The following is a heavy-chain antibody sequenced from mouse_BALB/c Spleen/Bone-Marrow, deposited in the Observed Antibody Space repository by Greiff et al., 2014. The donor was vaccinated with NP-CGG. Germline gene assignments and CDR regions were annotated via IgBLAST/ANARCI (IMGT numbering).Heavy chain of an antibody. Sequence: EVQLVESGPGLVKPSQSLSLTCTVPGYSITSDYVWNWIRQFSGNKLEWMGYISYSGSTSYNPSLRSRISITRDTSKNQFFLQLNSVTTEDTATYYCTRGTGFDYWGQGTALTVSS. D-gene: IGHD3-3*01. V-gene: IGHV3-2*02. CDR2: ISYSGST. CDR3: TRGTGFDY. CDR1: GYSITSDYV. J-gene: IGHJ2*01.